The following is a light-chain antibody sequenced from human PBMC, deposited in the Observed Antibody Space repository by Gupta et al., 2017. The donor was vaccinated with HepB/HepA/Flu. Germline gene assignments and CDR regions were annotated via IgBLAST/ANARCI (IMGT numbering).Light chain of an antibody. Sequence: SSARPKDPAVSVALGHTVRITCQGDSLRSYYASWYQQKPGQAPVLFIYGKNTRPSGIPDRFSGSSSGNTASLTITGAQAEDAADYYCNSRDSSGNHVVFGGGTKLTVL. CDR2: GKN. CDR1: SLRSYY. J-gene: IGLJ2*01. V-gene: IGLV3-19*01. CDR3: NSRDSSGNHVV.